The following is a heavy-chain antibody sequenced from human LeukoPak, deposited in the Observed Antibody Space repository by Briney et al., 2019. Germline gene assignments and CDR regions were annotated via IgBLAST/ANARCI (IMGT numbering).Heavy chain of an antibody. D-gene: IGHD1-26*01. J-gene: IGHJ4*02. V-gene: IGHV4-39*01. CDR2: IYYSGGT. Sequence: PSETLSLTCTVTGGSISSSSYYWGWLRQPPGKGLEWIGSIYYSGGTYYNPSLKSRVTISVDTSKNQSSLKLSSVTAADTAVYYCARGTGATANDYWGQGTLVTVSS. CDR1: GGSISSSSYY. CDR3: ARGTGATANDY.